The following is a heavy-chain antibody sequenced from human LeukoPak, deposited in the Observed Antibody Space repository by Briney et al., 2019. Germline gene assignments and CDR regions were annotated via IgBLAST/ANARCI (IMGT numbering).Heavy chain of an antibody. CDR2: VYHSGST. J-gene: IGHJ4*02. Sequence: SEALSLTCTVSGYSISSNYYWGWIRQPPGQGLEWIGTVYHSGSTYYNPSLKSRVTISVDTSKNQFSLKLSSVTAADTAVYYCARDRLLRYFDWLFLLDYWGQGTPVTVSS. D-gene: IGHD3-9*01. CDR3: ARDRLLRYFDWLFLLDY. CDR1: GYSISSNYY. V-gene: IGHV4-38-2*02.